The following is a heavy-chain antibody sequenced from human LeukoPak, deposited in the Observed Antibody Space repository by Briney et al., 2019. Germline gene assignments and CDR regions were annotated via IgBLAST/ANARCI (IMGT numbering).Heavy chain of an antibody. CDR2: INHSGST. J-gene: IGHJ3*02. Sequence: SETLSLTCAVYGGSFSGYYWSWIRQPPGKGLEWIGEINHSGSTNYNPSLKSRVTISVVTSKNQFSLKLSSVTAADTAVYYCARILYSSSWYYAFDIWGQGTMVTVSS. CDR3: ARILYSSSWYYAFDI. D-gene: IGHD6-13*01. CDR1: GGSFSGYY. V-gene: IGHV4-34*01.